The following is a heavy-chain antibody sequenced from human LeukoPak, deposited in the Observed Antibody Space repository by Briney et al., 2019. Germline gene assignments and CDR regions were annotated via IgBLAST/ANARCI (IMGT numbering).Heavy chain of an antibody. Sequence: PTHSLSLTCTVSAGSIISYYCSSVWPPAQKRLEWIGGIYTSGSTNYNPSLKSLVTMSVDTSKNQFSLKLSSVTAADTAVYYCARAEVLRDGYNQGVFDIWGQGTMVTVSS. CDR3: ARAEVLRDGYNQGVFDI. CDR1: AGSIISYY. J-gene: IGHJ3*02. V-gene: IGHV4-4*07. CDR2: IYTSGST. D-gene: IGHD5-24*01.